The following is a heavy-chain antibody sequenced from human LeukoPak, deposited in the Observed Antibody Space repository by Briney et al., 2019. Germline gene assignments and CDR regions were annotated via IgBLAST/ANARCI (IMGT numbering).Heavy chain of an antibody. CDR1: GFTFSNAW. CDR2: IKSKTDGGTT. D-gene: IGHD5-18*01. V-gene: IGHV3-15*01. Sequence: PGGALKLSCAASGFTFSNAWMSWVRQAPGKGLEWVGRIKSKTDGGTTDYAAPVKGRFTISRDDSKNTLYLQMNSLKTEDPAVYYCTTSGYSYGYPYFDYWGQGTLVTVSS. CDR3: TTSGYSYGYPYFDY. J-gene: IGHJ4*02.